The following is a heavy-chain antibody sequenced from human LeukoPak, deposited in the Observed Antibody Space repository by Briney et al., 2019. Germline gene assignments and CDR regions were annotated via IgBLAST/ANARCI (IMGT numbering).Heavy chain of an antibody. V-gene: IGHV1-69*13. CDR2: IIPIFGTA. Sequence: RRASVKVSCKASGGTFSSYAISWVRQAPGQGLEWMGGIIPIFGTANYAQKFQGRVTITADESTSTAYMELSSLRSEDTAVYYCAKQKTRDGSANYYNDLDFRFDYWGQGTLVTVSS. CDR1: GGTFSSYA. J-gene: IGHJ4*02. CDR3: AKQKTRDGSANYYNDLDFRFDY. D-gene: IGHD3-10*01.